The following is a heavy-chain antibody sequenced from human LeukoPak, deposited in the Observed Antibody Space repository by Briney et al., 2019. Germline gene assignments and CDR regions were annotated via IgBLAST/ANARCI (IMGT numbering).Heavy chain of an antibody. CDR3: AREYLAVSGAFDI. D-gene: IGHD2-8*01. Sequence: PSQTLSLTCTVSGGSISSGGYYWSWIRQHPGKGLEWIGYIYYGGSTYYNPSLKSRVTISVDTSKNQFSLKLSSVTAADTAVYYCAREYLAVSGAFDIWGQGTMVTVSS. J-gene: IGHJ3*02. CDR1: GGSISSGGYY. CDR2: IYYGGST. V-gene: IGHV4-31*03.